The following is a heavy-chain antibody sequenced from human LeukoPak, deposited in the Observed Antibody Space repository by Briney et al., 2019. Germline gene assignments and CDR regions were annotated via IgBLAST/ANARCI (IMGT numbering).Heavy chain of an antibody. CDR3: ARVRQQLVRDFDY. J-gene: IGHJ4*02. Sequence: ASVKVSCKASGYTFTSYYMHWVRQAPGQGLEWMGIINPSGGSTSYAQKFQGRVTMTRDMSTSTVYMEPSSLRSEDTAVYYCARVRQQLVRDFDYWGQGTLVTVSS. D-gene: IGHD6-13*01. V-gene: IGHV1-46*01. CDR1: GYTFTSYY. CDR2: INPSGGST.